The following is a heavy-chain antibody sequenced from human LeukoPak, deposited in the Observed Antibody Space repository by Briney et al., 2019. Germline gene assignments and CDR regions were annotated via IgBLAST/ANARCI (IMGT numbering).Heavy chain of an antibody. Sequence: SETLSLTCTVSGGSISSYYWSWIRQPPGKGLEWIGYIYYSGSTNYNPSLKSRVTISVDTSKNQFSLKLSSVTAADTAVYYCARKLPYGGDCYLYDYWGQGTLVTVSS. CDR1: GGSISSYY. D-gene: IGHD2-21*02. CDR2: IYYSGST. CDR3: ARKLPYGGDCYLYDY. J-gene: IGHJ4*02. V-gene: IGHV4-59*01.